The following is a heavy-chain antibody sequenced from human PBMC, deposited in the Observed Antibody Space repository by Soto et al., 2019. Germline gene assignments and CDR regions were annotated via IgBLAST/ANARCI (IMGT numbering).Heavy chain of an antibody. CDR1: GGSFSPYF. CDR3: ARLASGWQYFYFDF. V-gene: IGHV4-34*01. CDR2: INHSGST. Sequence: QVQLQQWGAGLLKPSETLSLTCAVYGGSFSPYFWSWIRQPPGRGLEWIGEINHSGSTNYNPSLTRRATLSVDTSKTHLSLKLTSVSADDTAVCYCARLASGWQYFYFDFWGRGTPVTVSS. D-gene: IGHD6-19*01. J-gene: IGHJ2*01.